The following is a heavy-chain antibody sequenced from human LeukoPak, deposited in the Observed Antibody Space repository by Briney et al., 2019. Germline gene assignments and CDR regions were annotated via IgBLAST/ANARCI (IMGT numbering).Heavy chain of an antibody. J-gene: IGHJ3*02. CDR2: ISSSSSYI. CDR1: GFTFSSYS. D-gene: IGHD2-15*01. V-gene: IGHV3-21*01. Sequence: GGSLRLSCAASGFTFSSYSMNWVRQAPGKGLEWVSSISSSSSYIYYADSVRGRFTISRDNAKNSLYLQRNSLRAEDTAVYYCARDGTYCSGGSCYDAFDIWGQGTMVTVSS. CDR3: ARDGTYCSGGSCYDAFDI.